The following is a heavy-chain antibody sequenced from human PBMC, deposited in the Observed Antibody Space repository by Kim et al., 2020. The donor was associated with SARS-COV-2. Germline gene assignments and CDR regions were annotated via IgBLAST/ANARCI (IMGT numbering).Heavy chain of an antibody. Sequence: SETLSLTCAVYGGSFSGYYWSWIRQPPGKGLEWIGEINHSGSTNYNPSLKSRVTISVDTSKNQFSLKLSSVTAADTAVYYCAGNDSSGYYYFDYWGQGTLVTVSS. D-gene: IGHD3-22*01. J-gene: IGHJ4*02. CDR2: INHSGST. CDR1: GGSFSGYY. V-gene: IGHV4-34*01. CDR3: AGNDSSGYYYFDY.